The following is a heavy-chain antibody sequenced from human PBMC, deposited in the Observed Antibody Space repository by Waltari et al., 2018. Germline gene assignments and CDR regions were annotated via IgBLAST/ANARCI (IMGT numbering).Heavy chain of an antibody. CDR1: GYTFANYG. D-gene: IGHD4-17*01. J-gene: IGHJ5*02. CDR3: AREGDEDGDPKGWFDP. CDR2: IRAYNGNT. Sequence: QVQLVQSGAEVKKPGASVKVSCKASGYTFANYGISWGRQAPGQGLEWMGWIRAYNGNTKYAQKLKGRVSRTTDTSTSTAYMEVRRLRSDETAVYYCAREGDEDGDPKGWFDPWGQGTLVTVSS. V-gene: IGHV1-18*01.